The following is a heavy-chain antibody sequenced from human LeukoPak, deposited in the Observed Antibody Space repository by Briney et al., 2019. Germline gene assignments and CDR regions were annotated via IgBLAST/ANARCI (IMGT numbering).Heavy chain of an antibody. D-gene: IGHD5-24*01. CDR3: ARVSDDGYLDY. CDR2: ISYDGSNK. CDR1: GGSISSSS. V-gene: IGHV3-30*03. Sequence: LSLTCTVSGGSISSSSYYWGWIRQPPGKGLEWVAVISYDGSNKYYADSVKGRFTISRDNSKNTLYLQMNSLRAEDTAVYYCARVSDDGYLDYWGQGTLVTVSS. J-gene: IGHJ4*02.